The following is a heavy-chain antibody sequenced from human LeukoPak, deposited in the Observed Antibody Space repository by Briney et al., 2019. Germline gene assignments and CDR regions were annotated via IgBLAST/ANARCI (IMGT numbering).Heavy chain of an antibody. J-gene: IGHJ3*02. V-gene: IGHV4-59*01. CDR1: GGSFGNYY. CDR3: ARDFSAAFDI. CDR2: IYDSGTT. Sequence: SETLSLTCTVSGGSFGNYYWSRIRQPPGKGLEWIAYIYDSGTTNYNPSLKSRVTISVDTSKNQFSLKLSSVTAADTAVYYCARDFSAAFDIWGQGTMVTVSS. D-gene: IGHD2/OR15-2a*01.